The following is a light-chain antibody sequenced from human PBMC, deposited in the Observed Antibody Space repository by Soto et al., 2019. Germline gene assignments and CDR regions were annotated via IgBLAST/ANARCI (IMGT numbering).Light chain of an antibody. CDR2: DVS. V-gene: IGLV2-14*01. CDR1: SSDVGGYNY. CDR3: SSYSKTNTHV. J-gene: IGLJ1*01. Sequence: QSALTQPASVSGSPGQSITISCTGTSSDVGGYNYVSWYQQHPGKAPKLMIYDVSNRPSGVSFRFSDSKSGNTASLTISGLQAEDEADYYCSSYSKTNTHVFGTGTKVTVL.